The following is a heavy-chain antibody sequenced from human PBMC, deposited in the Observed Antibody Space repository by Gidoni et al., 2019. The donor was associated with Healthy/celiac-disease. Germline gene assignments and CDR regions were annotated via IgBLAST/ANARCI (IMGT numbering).Heavy chain of an antibody. V-gene: IGHV1-24*01. CDR1: GYTLPELS. CDR3: ATGYCSGGSCYWFDP. Sequence: QVQLVQSGAEVQKPGASVKVSCKVSGYTLPELSMHWVRQAPGKGLEWRGGFDPEDGETIYAQKFQGRVTMTEDTSTDTAYMELSSLRSEDTAVYYCATGYCSGGSCYWFDPWGQGTLVTVSS. CDR2: FDPEDGET. J-gene: IGHJ5*02. D-gene: IGHD2-15*01.